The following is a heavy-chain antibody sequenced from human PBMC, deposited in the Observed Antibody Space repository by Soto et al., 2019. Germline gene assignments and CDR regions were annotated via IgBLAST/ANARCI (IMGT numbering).Heavy chain of an antibody. D-gene: IGHD1-1*01. Sequence: PGGSLRLSCAASGFTFSNYAMGWVRQAPGKGLEWVSLINGGGDTTYYADSVKGRFTVSRDNSKSIVYLQMNSLRVDDTAVFYCANKDFRRKTGTTWGQGTLVTVYS. CDR2: INGGGDTT. V-gene: IGHV3-23*01. J-gene: IGHJ4*02. CDR3: ANKDFRRKTGTT. CDR1: GFTFSNYA.